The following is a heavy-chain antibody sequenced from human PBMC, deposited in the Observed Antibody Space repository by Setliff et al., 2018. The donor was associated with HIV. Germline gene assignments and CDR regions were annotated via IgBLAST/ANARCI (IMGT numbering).Heavy chain of an antibody. CDR2: IYSTGDA. Sequence: PSETLSLTCSVSGGSISNFYWSWIRQPPGKGLEWVGHIYSTGDANYNPSLKSRVTLSAETSKNQLSLSLTSVTAADTAVYYCARVRLTMIMMVDYFDQWGQGTLVTVSS. CDR1: GGSISNFY. J-gene: IGHJ4*02. D-gene: IGHD3-22*01. CDR3: ARVRLTMIMMVDYFDQ. V-gene: IGHV4-4*07.